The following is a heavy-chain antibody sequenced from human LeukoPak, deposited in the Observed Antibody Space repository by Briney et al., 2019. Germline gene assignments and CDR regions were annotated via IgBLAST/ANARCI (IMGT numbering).Heavy chain of an antibody. CDR2: IYCSGST. CDR1: GGSISSSSYY. D-gene: IGHD1-1*01. CDR3: ARRGRWNDVCFDY. J-gene: IGHJ4*02. Sequence: SETLSLTCTVSGGSISSSSYYWGWIRQPPGKGLEWIGSIYCSGSTYYNPSLKSRVTISVDTSKNQFSLKLSSVTAADTAVYYCARRGRWNDVCFDYWGQGTLVTVSS. V-gene: IGHV4-39*01.